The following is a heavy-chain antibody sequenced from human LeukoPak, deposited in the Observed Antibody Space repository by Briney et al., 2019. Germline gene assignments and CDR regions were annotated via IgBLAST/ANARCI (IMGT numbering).Heavy chain of an antibody. D-gene: IGHD6-19*01. CDR2: IKQDGSEK. CDR1: GFTFTNYW. CDR3: ASGSSGLYFLYFKY. J-gene: IGHJ4*02. Sequence: GGSLRLSCAASGFTFTNYWMSWVRQAPGKGLGWVASIKQDGSEKYYVDSVKGRFTISRDNAENSLSLQMNSLRAEDTAVYYCASGSSGLYFLYFKYWGQGTLVTVSS. V-gene: IGHV3-7*05.